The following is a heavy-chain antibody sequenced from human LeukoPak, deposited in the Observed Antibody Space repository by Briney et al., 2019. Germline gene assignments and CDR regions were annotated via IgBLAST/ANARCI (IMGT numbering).Heavy chain of an antibody. CDR3: ARANPVYGGFDY. D-gene: IGHD4-23*01. CDR1: GLALSDNY. V-gene: IGHV3-53*01. Sequence: GGSLRLSCTLSGLALSDNYLTWVRQAPGKGLERVSVIFPNGNTYSADFVEGRFSISRDKSTNTLFLDMSRVGTDDTAVYFCARANPVYGGFDYWGQGTLVSVSS. CDR2: IFPNGNT. J-gene: IGHJ4*02.